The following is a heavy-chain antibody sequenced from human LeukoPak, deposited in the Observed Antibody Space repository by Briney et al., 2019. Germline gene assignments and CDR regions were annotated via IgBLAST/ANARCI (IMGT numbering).Heavy chain of an antibody. J-gene: IGHJ3*02. Sequence: GGSLRLSCAASGFTFSSYAVSWVRQAPGKGLEWVSAISGSGGSTYYADSVKGRFTISRDNSENTLYLQMNSLRAEDTAVYYCAKDPGVVVPAANDAFDIWGQGTMVTVSS. D-gene: IGHD2-2*01. CDR2: ISGSGGST. CDR1: GFTFSSYA. CDR3: AKDPGVVVPAANDAFDI. V-gene: IGHV3-23*01.